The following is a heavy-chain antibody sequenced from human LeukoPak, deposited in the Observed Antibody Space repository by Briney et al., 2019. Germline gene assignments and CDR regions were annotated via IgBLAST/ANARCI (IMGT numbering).Heavy chain of an antibody. CDR2: IYPGDSDT. Sequence: GGSLRLSCKGSGYSFTNYWIAWVRQMPGKGLEWMGIIYPGDSDTRYSPSFQGRVTISADKSISTAYLQWSSLKASDTAMYYCARMSSTSRGNYFDYWGQGTLLTVSS. CDR1: GYSFTNYW. V-gene: IGHV5-51*01. CDR3: ARMSSTSRGNYFDY. J-gene: IGHJ4*02. D-gene: IGHD6-6*01.